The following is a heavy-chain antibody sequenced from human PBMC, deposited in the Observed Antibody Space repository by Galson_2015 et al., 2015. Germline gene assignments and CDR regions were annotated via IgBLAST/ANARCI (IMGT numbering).Heavy chain of an antibody. J-gene: IGHJ4*02. CDR3: ARGYDYDFWSGYQFDY. D-gene: IGHD3-3*01. CDR2: INTNTGNP. V-gene: IGHV7-4-1*02. CDR1: GYTFTSYA. Sequence: SVKVSCKASGYTFTSYAMNWVRQAPGQGLEWMGWINTNTGNPTYAQGLTGRFVFSLDTSVSTAYLQISSLKAEDTAVYYCARGYDYDFWSGYQFDYWGQGTLVTVSS.